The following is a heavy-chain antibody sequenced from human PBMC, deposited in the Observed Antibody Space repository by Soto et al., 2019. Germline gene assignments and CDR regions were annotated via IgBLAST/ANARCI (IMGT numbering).Heavy chain of an antibody. J-gene: IGHJ2*01. V-gene: IGHV4-31*03. CDR1: GGSISSGGYY. CDR2: IYYSGST. Sequence: SETLSLTCTVSGGSISSGGYYWSWIRQHPGKGLEWIGYIYYSGSTYYNPSLKSRVTISVDTSKNQFSLKLSSVTAADTAVYYCARAIIKARCWYFDLWGRGTLVTVSS. D-gene: IGHD1-20*01. CDR3: ARAIIKARCWYFDL.